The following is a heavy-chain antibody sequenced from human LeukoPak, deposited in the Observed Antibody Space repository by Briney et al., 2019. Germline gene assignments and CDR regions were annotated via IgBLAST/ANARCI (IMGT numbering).Heavy chain of an antibody. CDR2: LYSSGST. CDR3: ARRVGATANFDY. J-gene: IGHJ4*02. D-gene: IGHD1-26*01. CDR1: GFTVSSNY. Sequence: GGSLRLSCAASGFTVSSNYMSWVRQAPGKGLEWVSVLYSSGSTFYADSVKGRFTISRDNSKNTLFLQMNSLRAEDTAVYYCARRVGATANFDYWGQGTLVTVSS. V-gene: IGHV3-66*01.